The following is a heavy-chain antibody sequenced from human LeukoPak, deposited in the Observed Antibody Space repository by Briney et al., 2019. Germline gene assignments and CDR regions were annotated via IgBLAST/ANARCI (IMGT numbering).Heavy chain of an antibody. J-gene: IGHJ4*02. V-gene: IGHV1-69*06. CDR2: IIPIFGTA. CDR3: ARDPSRYSSGWYNDY. Sequence: ASVEVSCKASGYTFTSYYMHWVRQAPGQGLEWMGGIIPIFGTANYAQKFQGRVTITADKSTSTAYMELSSLRSEDTAVYYCARDPSRYSSGWYNDYWGQGTLVTVSS. CDR1: GYTFTSYY. D-gene: IGHD6-19*01.